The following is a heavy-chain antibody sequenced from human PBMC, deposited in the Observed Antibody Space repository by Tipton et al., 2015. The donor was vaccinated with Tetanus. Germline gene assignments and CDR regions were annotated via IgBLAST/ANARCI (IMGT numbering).Heavy chain of an antibody. CDR3: ARMGFTYGQVVY. V-gene: IGHV4-34*01. Sequence: TLSLTCAVYGGSSSSFYWSWIRQPPGGGLEWVGEINQRGTSYNPSLKTRATISVDSSKTQLFLNLTSVTAADTAVYYCARMGFTYGQVVYWGQGTLVTVAS. CDR1: GGSSSSFY. CDR2: INQRGT. D-gene: IGHD5-18*01. J-gene: IGHJ4*02.